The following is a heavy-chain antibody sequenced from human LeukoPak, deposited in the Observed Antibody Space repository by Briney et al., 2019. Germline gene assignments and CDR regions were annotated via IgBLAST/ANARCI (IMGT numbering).Heavy chain of an antibody. CDR3: ARDTIAADGDIDY. D-gene: IGHD6-13*01. V-gene: IGHV3-74*03. Sequence: GGSLRLSCAASGFTFGPYWMHWVRQAPGQGLEWVSLISSDGSRTTYADSVKGRFTISRDNAKNTLYLQMNSLRVEDTAVYYCARDTIAADGDIDYWGQGALVTVFS. J-gene: IGHJ4*02. CDR1: GFTFGPYW. CDR2: ISSDGSRT.